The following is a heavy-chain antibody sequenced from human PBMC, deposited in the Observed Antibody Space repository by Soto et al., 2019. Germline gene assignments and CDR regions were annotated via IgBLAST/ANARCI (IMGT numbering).Heavy chain of an antibody. CDR1: GFTVSSNY. CDR2: IYSGGST. CDR3: ARMGDSSGYSGWFDP. V-gene: IGHV3-66*01. D-gene: IGHD3-22*01. J-gene: IGHJ5*02. Sequence: EVQLVESRGGLVQPGGSLRLSCAASGFTVSSNYMSWVRQAPGKGLEWVSVIYSGGSTYYADSVKGRFTISRDNSKNTLYLQMNSLRAEDTAVYYCARMGDSSGYSGWFDPWGQGTLVTVSS.